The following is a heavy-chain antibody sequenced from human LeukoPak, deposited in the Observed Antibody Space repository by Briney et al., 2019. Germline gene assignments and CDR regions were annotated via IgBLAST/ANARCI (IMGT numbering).Heavy chain of an antibody. CDR2: IYYSGST. CDR3: ARRLYYYGSGSLTLFDP. D-gene: IGHD3-10*01. Sequence: SETLSLTCTVSGGSISSYYWGWIRQPPGKGLEWIGSIYYSGSTYYNPSLKSRVTISVDTSKNQFSLKLSSVTAADTAVYYCARRLYYYGSGSLTLFDPWGQETLVTVSS. J-gene: IGHJ5*02. V-gene: IGHV4-39*01. CDR1: GGSISSYY.